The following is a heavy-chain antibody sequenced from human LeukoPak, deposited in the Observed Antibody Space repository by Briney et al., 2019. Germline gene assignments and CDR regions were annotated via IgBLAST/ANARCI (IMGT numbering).Heavy chain of an antibody. J-gene: IGHJ4*02. Sequence: SETLSLTCVVSGVSITSDTYCWSWIRQPPGKGLVWIGYILHSGSTYFNPSRKSRVTISIDTSKSQFSLKLRSVTAADTAVYYCSRTRNFWRGYFDYWGQGTLVSVSS. V-gene: IGHV4-30-2*01. CDR3: SRTRNFWRGYFDY. CDR2: ILHSGST. CDR1: GVSITSDTYC. D-gene: IGHD3-3*01.